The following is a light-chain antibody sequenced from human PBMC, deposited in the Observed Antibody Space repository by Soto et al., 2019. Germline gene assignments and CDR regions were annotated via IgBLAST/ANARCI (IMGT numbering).Light chain of an antibody. Sequence: DIQMTQSPSSVSASVGVRVTITCRASQDISSWLAWYQQKPGKAPKLLIYAASTLQSGVPSRFSGSGSGTDFTLTISSLQPEDFATYFCQQGNSFPYTFGQGTKLDIK. V-gene: IGKV1-12*01. J-gene: IGKJ2*01. CDR2: AAS. CDR3: QQGNSFPYT. CDR1: QDISSW.